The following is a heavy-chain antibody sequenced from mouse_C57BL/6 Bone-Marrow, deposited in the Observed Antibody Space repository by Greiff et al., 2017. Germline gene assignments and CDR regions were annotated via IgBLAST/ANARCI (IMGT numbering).Heavy chain of an antibody. CDR3: AREGWLLRGAWFAY. Sequence: ESGPGLVKPSQSLSLTCSVTGYSITSGYYWNWIRQFPGNKLEWMGYISYDGSNNYNPSLKNRISITRDTSKNQFFLKLNSVTTEDTATYDCAREGWLLRGAWFAYWGQGTLVTVSA. CDR1: GYSITSGYY. CDR2: ISYDGSN. D-gene: IGHD2-3*01. V-gene: IGHV3-6*01. J-gene: IGHJ3*01.